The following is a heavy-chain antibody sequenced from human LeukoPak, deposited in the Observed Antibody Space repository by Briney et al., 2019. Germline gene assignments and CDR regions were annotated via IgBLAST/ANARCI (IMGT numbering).Heavy chain of an antibody. CDR1: GFTVSSNY. J-gene: IGHJ4*02. V-gene: IGHV3-53*01. CDR3: GRDLIGTAASWDS. Sequence: GGSLRLSCAASGFTVSSNYMSWVRQAPGKGLEWVSVISSGDSTYYADSVKGRFTISRDNSKNTLYLQMNSLRVEDTAVYYCGRDLIGTAASWDSWGQGTLVTVSS. D-gene: IGHD6-25*01. CDR2: ISSGDST.